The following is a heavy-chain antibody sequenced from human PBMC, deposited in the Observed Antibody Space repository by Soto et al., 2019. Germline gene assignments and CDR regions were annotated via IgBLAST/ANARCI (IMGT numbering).Heavy chain of an antibody. D-gene: IGHD6-13*01. V-gene: IGHV3-21*01. J-gene: IGHJ4*02. CDR1: GFTFSSYG. CDR3: ARDLLAARIGY. CDR2: ISSSSSYI. Sequence: PVGSLRLSCAASGFTFSSYGMNWVRQAPGKGLEWVSSISSSSSYIYYADSVKGRFTISRDNAKNSLYLQMNSLRAEDTAVYYCARDLLAARIGYWGQRTLVTVSS.